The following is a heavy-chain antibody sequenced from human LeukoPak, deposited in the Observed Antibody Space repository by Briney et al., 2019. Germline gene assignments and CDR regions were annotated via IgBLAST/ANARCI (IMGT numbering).Heavy chain of an antibody. CDR2: IKSTGSGYAT. J-gene: IGHJ4*02. D-gene: IGHD5-18*01. CDR1: GFTFSGSA. V-gene: IGHV3-73*01. CDR3: TRLPDTTSFDF. Sequence: GGSLRLSCAASGFTFSGSAMHWVRQASGKGLEWVGRIKSTGSGYATAYAASVTGRFTISRDDSKNTAYLQMNSLKTEDTAVYYCTRLPDTTSFDFWGQGTLVTVSS.